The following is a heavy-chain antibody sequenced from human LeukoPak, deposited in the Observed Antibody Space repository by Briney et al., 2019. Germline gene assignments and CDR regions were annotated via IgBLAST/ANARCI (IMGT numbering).Heavy chain of an antibody. Sequence: SETLSLTCAVYGGSFSGYYWSWIRQPPGKGLEWIGYIYYSGSTYYNPSLKSRVTISVDTSKNQFSLKLSSVTAADTAVYYCARQGGDPDYYYGMDVWGQGTTVTVSS. D-gene: IGHD4-17*01. CDR2: IYYSGST. J-gene: IGHJ6*02. CDR1: GGSFSGYY. CDR3: ARQGGDPDYYYGMDV. V-gene: IGHV4-59*08.